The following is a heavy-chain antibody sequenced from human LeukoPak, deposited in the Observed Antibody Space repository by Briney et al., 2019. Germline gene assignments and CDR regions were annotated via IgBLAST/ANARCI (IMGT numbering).Heavy chain of an antibody. Sequence: PGGSLRLSCAASGFTFSSYAMSWVRQAPGKGLEWVSAISGSGGSTYYADSVKGRFTISRDNSKNTLFLQMNSLGAEDTAVYYCVKDRGGLLAAAGIFDYWGQGTLVTVSS. CDR3: VKDRGGLLAAAGIFDY. J-gene: IGHJ4*02. V-gene: IGHV3-23*01. D-gene: IGHD6-13*01. CDR1: GFTFSSYA. CDR2: ISGSGGST.